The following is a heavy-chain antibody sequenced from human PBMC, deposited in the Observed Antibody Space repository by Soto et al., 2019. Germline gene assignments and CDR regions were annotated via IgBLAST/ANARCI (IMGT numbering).Heavy chain of an antibody. D-gene: IGHD5-18*01. V-gene: IGHV3-30-3*01. CDR2: ISYDGSNK. Sequence: QVQLVESGGGVVQPGRSLRLSCAASGFTFSSYAMHWVRQAPGKGLEWVAVISYDGSNKYYADSVKGRFTISRDNSKNTLFLQMNSLGAEETAVYYCARDHLWGTAMVLWYFDLWGRGTLVTVSS. CDR1: GFTFSSYA. CDR3: ARDHLWGTAMVLWYFDL. J-gene: IGHJ2*01.